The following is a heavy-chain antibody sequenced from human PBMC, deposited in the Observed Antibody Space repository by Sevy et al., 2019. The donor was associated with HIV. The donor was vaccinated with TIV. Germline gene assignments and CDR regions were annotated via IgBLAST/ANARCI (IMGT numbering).Heavy chain of an antibody. CDR3: ARDPTYYDFWSGYYTGWFDP. J-gene: IGHJ5*02. CDR1: GFTFSNYY. D-gene: IGHD3-3*01. CDR2: ISGTGNTK. V-gene: IGHV3-11*01. Sequence: GGSLRLSCAASGFTFSNYYMNWIRQAPGKGLEWVSYISGTGNTKYYTDSVKGRFTISRDNAKNSLFLQMDSLRVEDTAMYYCARDPTYYDFWSGYYTGWFDPWGQGTLVTVSS.